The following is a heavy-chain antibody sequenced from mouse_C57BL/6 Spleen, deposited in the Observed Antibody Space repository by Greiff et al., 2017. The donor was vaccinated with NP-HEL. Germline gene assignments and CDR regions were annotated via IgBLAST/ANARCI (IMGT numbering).Heavy chain of an antibody. V-gene: IGHV5-16*01. CDR3: ARGPIYYYGSSYDYYAMDY. CDR2: INYDGSST. D-gene: IGHD1-1*01. CDR1: GFTFSDYY. J-gene: IGHJ4*01. Sequence: EVQLVESEGGLVQPGSSIKLSCTASGFTFSDYYMAWVRQVPEKGLEWVANINYDGSSTYYLDSLKSRFIISRDNAKNILYLQMSSLKSEDTATYYCARGPIYYYGSSYDYYAMDYWGQGTSVTVSS.